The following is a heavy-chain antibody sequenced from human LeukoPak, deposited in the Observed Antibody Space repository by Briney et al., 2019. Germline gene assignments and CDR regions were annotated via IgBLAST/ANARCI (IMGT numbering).Heavy chain of an antibody. CDR3: ARESIAMVRGADGMDV. CDR1: GYTFTSYG. J-gene: IGHJ6*02. V-gene: IGHV1-18*01. Sequence: ASVKVTCKASGYTFTSYGISWVRQAPGQGLEWMGWISVFNYNTNYAQKFQDRVTVTTDRSTSTVHMELRSLRSDDTAVYYCARESIAMVRGADGMDVWGQGTTVTVSS. CDR2: ISVFNYNT. D-gene: IGHD3-10*01.